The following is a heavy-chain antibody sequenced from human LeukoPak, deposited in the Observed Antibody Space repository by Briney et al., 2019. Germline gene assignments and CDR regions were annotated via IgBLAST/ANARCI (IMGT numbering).Heavy chain of an antibody. CDR1: GFTFSSYE. Sequence: GGSLRLSCAASGFTFSSYEMNWVRQAPGKGLEWVSYISSSGSTIYYADSVKGRFTISRDNAKSSLYLQMNSLRAEDTAVYYCARTNSSGWFDWFDPWGQGTLVTVSS. D-gene: IGHD6-19*01. CDR2: ISSSGSTI. J-gene: IGHJ5*02. CDR3: ARTNSSGWFDWFDP. V-gene: IGHV3-48*03.